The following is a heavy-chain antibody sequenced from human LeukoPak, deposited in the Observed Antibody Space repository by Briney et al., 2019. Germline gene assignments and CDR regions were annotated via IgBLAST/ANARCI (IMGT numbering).Heavy chain of an antibody. J-gene: IGHJ4*02. CDR3: ARGGAYYYDSSGPAPPRY. CDR1: GGSINSYY. Sequence: PSETLSLTCTVSGGSINSYYWSWIRQPPGKGLEWIGYIYYSGSTIHNPSLKSRVAVSVDTSKNLFSLKLSSVTAADTAVYYCARGGAYYYDSSGPAPPRYWGQGTLVTVSS. CDR2: IYYSGST. D-gene: IGHD3-22*01. V-gene: IGHV4-59*08.